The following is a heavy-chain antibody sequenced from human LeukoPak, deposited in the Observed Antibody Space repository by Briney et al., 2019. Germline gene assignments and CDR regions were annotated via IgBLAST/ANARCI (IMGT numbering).Heavy chain of an antibody. V-gene: IGHV3-7*03. CDR1: GFTFSSYW. Sequence: PGGSLRLSCAASGFTFSSYWMSWVRQAPGKGLEWVANIKQDGSEKYYVDSVKGRFTISRDNAKNSLYLQMNSLRAEDTAVYYCARELWFGELLFDYWGQGTLVTVSS. D-gene: IGHD3-10*01. CDR2: IKQDGSEK. CDR3: ARELWFGELLFDY. J-gene: IGHJ4*02.